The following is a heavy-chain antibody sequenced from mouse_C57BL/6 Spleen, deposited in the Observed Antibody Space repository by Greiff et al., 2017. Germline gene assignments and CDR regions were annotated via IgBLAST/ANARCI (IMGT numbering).Heavy chain of an antibody. V-gene: IGHV1-76*01. CDR2: IYPGSGNT. J-gene: IGHJ4*01. D-gene: IGHD4-1*01. CDR3: AREGAGTPAMDY. Sequence: QVQLKQSGAELVRPGASVKLSCKASGYTFTDYYINWVKQRPGQGLEWIARIYPGSGNTYYNEKFKGKATLTAEKSSSTAYMQLSSLTSEDSAVYFCAREGAGTPAMDYWGQGTSVTVSS. CDR1: GYTFTDYY.